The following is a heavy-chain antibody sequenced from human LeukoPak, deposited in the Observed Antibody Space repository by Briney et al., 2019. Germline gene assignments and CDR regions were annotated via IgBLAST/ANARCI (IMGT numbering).Heavy chain of an antibody. Sequence: PGGSLRLSCAAAGITFDSYAMSWVRQAPGKGLEWISVISGSGGSTSYADSVKGRFIISRNNSKNTLPLQMHSLRAEDTAVYYCVKEKLAYCGGDCIGEYFQDWGQGTLVTVSS. D-gene: IGHD2-21*02. CDR2: ISGSGGST. CDR3: VKEKLAYCGGDCIGEYFQD. J-gene: IGHJ1*01. CDR1: GITFDSYA. V-gene: IGHV3-23*01.